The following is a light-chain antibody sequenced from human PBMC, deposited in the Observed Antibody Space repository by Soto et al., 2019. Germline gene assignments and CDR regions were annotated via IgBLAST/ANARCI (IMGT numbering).Light chain of an antibody. CDR1: QSISTY. CDR3: QRSYSTPYT. J-gene: IGKJ2*01. Sequence: DIQMTQSPSSLSASVGDRITITCRASQSISTYLNWYQQRPGKAPNLLIYAASSLRSGVPSRFSGSGSGTEFTLTISSLTPEDFATYYCQRSYSTPYTFGQGTKLEIK. CDR2: AAS. V-gene: IGKV1-39*01.